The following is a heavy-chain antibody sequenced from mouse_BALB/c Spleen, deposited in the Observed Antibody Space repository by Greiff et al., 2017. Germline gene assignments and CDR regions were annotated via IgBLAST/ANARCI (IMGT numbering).Heavy chain of an antibody. CDR1: GYTFTDYA. CDR3: AREGGNFDYFDY. D-gene: IGHD2-1*01. J-gene: IGHJ2*01. V-gene: IGHV1S137*01. Sequence: VQLMESGAELVRPGVSVKISCKGSGYTFTDYAMHWVKQSHAKSLEWIGVISTYYGDASYNQKFKGKATMTVDKSSSTAYMELARLTSEDSAIYYCAREGGNFDYFDYWGQGTTLTVSS. CDR2: ISTYYGDA.